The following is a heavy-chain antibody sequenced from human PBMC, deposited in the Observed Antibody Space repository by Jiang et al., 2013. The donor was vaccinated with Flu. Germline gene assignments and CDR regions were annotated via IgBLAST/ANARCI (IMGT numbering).Heavy chain of an antibody. CDR2: INPNSGGT. Sequence: EVKKPGASVKVSCKASGYTFTGYYMHWVRQAPGQGLEWMGRINPNSGGTNYAQKFQGRVTMTRDTSISTAYMELSRLRSDDTAVYYCARRGNVDSSSSQYPIDYYYYYGMDVWGQGTTVTVSS. J-gene: IGHJ6*02. D-gene: IGHD6-6*01. CDR1: GYTFTGYY. V-gene: IGHV1-2*06. CDR3: ARRGNVDSSSSQYPIDYYYYYGMDV.